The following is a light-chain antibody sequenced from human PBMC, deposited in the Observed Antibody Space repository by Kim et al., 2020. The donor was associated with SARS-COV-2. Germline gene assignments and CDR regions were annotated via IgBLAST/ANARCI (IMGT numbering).Light chain of an antibody. J-gene: IGLJ2*01. CDR1: SLRSYY. V-gene: IGLV3-19*01. CDR2: AKN. CDR3: NSRDTNDNVV. Sequence: VALGQTVRITGQGDSLRSYYATWYQQKPGQAPILLIYAKNHRPSGIPDRFSGSSSGNTASLTITGAQAEDEADYYCNSRDTNDNVVFGGGTSLTVL.